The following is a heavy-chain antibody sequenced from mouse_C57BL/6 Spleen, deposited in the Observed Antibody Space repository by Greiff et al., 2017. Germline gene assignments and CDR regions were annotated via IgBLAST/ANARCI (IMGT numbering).Heavy chain of an antibody. J-gene: IGHJ2*01. CDR1: GYTFTSYG. CDR3: ARADYGKYYFDY. CDR2: IYPRSGNT. Sequence: VQLQQSGAELARPGASVKLSCKASGYTFTSYGISWVKQRTGQGLEWIGEIYPRSGNTYYNEKFKGKATLTADKSSSTAYMELRSLTSEDSAVYFWARADYGKYYFDYWGQGTTLTVSS. D-gene: IGHD2-1*01. V-gene: IGHV1-81*01.